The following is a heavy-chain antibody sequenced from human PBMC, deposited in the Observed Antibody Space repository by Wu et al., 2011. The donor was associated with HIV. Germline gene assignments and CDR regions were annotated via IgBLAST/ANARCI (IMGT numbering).Heavy chain of an antibody. CDR1: GYSFTDYY. J-gene: IGHJ6*03. Sequence: EVQLAQSGAEVKKPGATVKITCKVSGYSFTDYYIHWVQQAPGKGLEWMGLVDPEAGQAIYAEKFQGRVTITADTSIDTAYLDLSSPTSEDTAVYFCATISRHGASDFLFYYMDVWGKGTSVTVSS. CDR2: VDPEAGQA. CDR3: ATISRHGASDFLFYYMDV. D-gene: IGHD1-26*01. V-gene: IGHV1-69-2*01.